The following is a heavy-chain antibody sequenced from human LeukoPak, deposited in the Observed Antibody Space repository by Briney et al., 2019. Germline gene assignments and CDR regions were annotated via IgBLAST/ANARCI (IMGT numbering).Heavy chain of an antibody. Sequence: ASLKVSCKASGYMFTAYYINWVRQSPGLGLEWLGWINPNSGGTTYAQRFQGRVTMTSETSTSTAYLELNGLRSDDTAVYFCARLNSGNLRGILYWGQGSLVTVSS. CDR2: INPNSGGT. D-gene: IGHD3-10*01. J-gene: IGHJ4*02. CDR3: ARLNSGNLRGILY. V-gene: IGHV1-2*02. CDR1: GYMFTAYY.